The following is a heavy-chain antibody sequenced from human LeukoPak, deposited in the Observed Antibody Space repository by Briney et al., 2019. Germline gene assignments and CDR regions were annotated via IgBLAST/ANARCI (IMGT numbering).Heavy chain of an antibody. CDR1: GFTFSNDW. D-gene: IGHD4-11*01. V-gene: IGHV3-74*01. CDR2: INSDGITT. Sequence: GGSLRLSCAASGFTFSNDWMHWVRQVPGKGLVWVSRINSDGITTTYADSVKGRFTISRDNAKNTLYLQMDSLGVEDTAVYYCTSALTTTRNAFDVWGQGTKVTVSS. CDR3: TSALTTTRNAFDV. J-gene: IGHJ3*01.